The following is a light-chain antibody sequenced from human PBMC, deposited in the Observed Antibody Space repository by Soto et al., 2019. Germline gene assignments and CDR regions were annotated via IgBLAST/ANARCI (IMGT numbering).Light chain of an antibody. J-gene: IGLJ2*01. CDR3: SSYTSSSSVV. CDR1: SSDVGGYNY. CDR2: DVS. V-gene: IGLV2-14*01. Sequence: QSALTQPASVSGSPGQSITISCTGTSSDVGGYNYVSWYQQHPGKAPKIMIYDVSNRPSGVSNRCSGSKSGNTASLTISGLQAEDEADYYCSSYTSSSSVVFGGGTKVTVL.